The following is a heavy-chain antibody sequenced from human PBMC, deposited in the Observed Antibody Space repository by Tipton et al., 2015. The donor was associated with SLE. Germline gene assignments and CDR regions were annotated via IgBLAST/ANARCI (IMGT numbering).Heavy chain of an antibody. CDR1: GGSISSYY. CDR2: IYYSGST. Sequence: LRLSCTVSGGSISSYYWSWIRQPPGKGLEWIGYIYYSGSTNYNPSLKSRVTISVDTSKNQFSLKLSSVTAAATAVYYCARRLTRYSGYDYFDYWGQGTLVTVSS. V-gene: IGHV4-59*08. J-gene: IGHJ4*02. D-gene: IGHD5-12*01. CDR3: ARRLTRYSGYDYFDY.